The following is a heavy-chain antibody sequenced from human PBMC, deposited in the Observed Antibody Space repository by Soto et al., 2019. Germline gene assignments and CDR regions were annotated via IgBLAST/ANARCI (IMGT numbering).Heavy chain of an antibody. J-gene: IGHJ1*01. V-gene: IGHV1-3*01. CDR2: INAGNGNT. CDR1: GYTFTSYT. CDR3: ARNLVVVVDATRALGY. D-gene: IGHD2-15*01. Sequence: QVQLVQSGAEVKKPGASVKVSCKTSGYTFTSYTMHWVRQAPGQRLEWMGWINAGNGNTGSSQKYQDRVTNNRDTSASTAYMELSSLRSEDTAVYYCARNLVVVVDATRALGYWGKGTLVPVSS.